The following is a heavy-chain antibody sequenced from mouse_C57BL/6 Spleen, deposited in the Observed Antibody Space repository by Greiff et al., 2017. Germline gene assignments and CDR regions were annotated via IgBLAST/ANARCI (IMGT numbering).Heavy chain of an antibody. CDR1: GYTFTSYW. J-gene: IGHJ4*01. Sequence: QVQLQQPGAELVKPGASVTLSCKASGYTFTSYWMQWVKQRPGQGLEWIGEIDPSDSYTNYNQKFKGKATLTVDTSSSTAYMQLSSLTSEDSAVYYCARSTTVVESHAMDYWGQGTSVTVSS. D-gene: IGHD1-1*01. CDR2: IDPSDSYT. V-gene: IGHV1-50*01. CDR3: ARSTTVVESHAMDY.